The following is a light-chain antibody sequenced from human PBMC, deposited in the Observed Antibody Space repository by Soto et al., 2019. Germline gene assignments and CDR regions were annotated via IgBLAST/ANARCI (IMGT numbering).Light chain of an antibody. V-gene: IGLV2-8*01. J-gene: IGLJ1*01. CDR3: SSYAGSNIYV. CDR2: EVN. CDR1: SSDVGGFKY. Sequence: ALTHPPSASGSPGQSVTISCTGTSSDVGGFKYVSWYQQHPGKAPKLMIYEVNKRPSGVPDRFSGSKSGNTASLTVSGLQAEDEADYYCSSYAGSNIYVFGTGTKVTVL.